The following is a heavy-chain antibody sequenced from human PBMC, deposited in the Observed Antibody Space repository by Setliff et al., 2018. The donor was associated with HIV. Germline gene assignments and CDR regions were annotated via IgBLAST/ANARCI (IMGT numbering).Heavy chain of an antibody. J-gene: IGHJ3*02. CDR3: ARLVGSGWYLDAFDI. CDR2: IDPSDSYT. D-gene: IGHD6-19*01. Sequence: GESLKISCKGSGYSFTSYWISWVRQMPGKGLEWMGRIDPSDSYTNYSPSLQGHVTISADKSISTAYLQWSSLKASDTAMYYCARLVGSGWYLDAFDIWGQGTMVTVSS. CDR1: GYSFTSYW. V-gene: IGHV5-10-1*01.